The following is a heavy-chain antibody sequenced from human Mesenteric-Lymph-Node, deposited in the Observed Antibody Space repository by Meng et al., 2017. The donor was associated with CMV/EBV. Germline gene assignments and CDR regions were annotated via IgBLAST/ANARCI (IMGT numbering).Heavy chain of an antibody. D-gene: IGHD1-1*01. V-gene: IGHV4-59*02. Sequence: SGTLSLTCTVSGASVSSYYWSWIRQPPGKGLEWIGYISYTGSTNYNPSLKSPVAISVDTSKNQCSLKVYSVTAADTAVYYCARFSATGAYYLGMDVWGQGTTVTVSS. J-gene: IGHJ6*02. CDR2: ISYTGST. CDR1: GASVSSYY. CDR3: ARFSATGAYYLGMDV.